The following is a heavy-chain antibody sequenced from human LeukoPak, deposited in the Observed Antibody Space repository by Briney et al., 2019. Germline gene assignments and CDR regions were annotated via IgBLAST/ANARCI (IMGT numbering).Heavy chain of an antibody. V-gene: IGHV3-23*01. J-gene: IGHJ4*02. CDR2: ISNSAGST. CDR1: GFTFSTYA. Sequence: HAGGSLRLSCAASGFTFSTYAMSWVRQAPGTGLEGVSGISNSAGSTVYADSVKGRFTISRDNSKNMLYLQMNGLRAEDTAVYYCAKDRDSGSGYYTWGIFDYWGQGTLVTVSP. D-gene: IGHD3-10*01. CDR3: AKDRDSGSGYYTWGIFDY.